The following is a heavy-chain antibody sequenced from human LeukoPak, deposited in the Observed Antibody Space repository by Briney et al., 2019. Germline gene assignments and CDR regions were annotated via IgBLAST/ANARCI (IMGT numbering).Heavy chain of an antibody. V-gene: IGHV3-43*01. CDR1: GFTFDDYT. J-gene: IGHJ4*02. D-gene: IGHD6-19*01. CDR2: ISWDGGST. CDR3: AKAHSSGWYGCFDY. Sequence: SGGSLRLSCAASGFTFDDYTMHWVRQAPGKGLEWVSLISWDGGSTYYADSVKGRFTISRDNSKNSLSLQMNSLRTEDTALYYCAKAHSSGWYGCFDYWGQGTLVTVSS.